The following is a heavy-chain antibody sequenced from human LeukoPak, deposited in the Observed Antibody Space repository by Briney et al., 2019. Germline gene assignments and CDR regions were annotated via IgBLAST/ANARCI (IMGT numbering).Heavy chain of an antibody. J-gene: IGHJ4*02. CDR1: GFTFSSYW. CDR2: IKQDGSEK. Sequence: GGSLRLSCAASGFTFSSYWMSWLRHAPGKGLEWVANIKQDGSEKYYVDSVRGRFTISRDNGKNSLYLQMNSLRAKDTAVYYCARDAYNLFDYWGQGTLVTVFS. D-gene: IGHD5-24*01. V-gene: IGHV3-7*04. CDR3: ARDAYNLFDY.